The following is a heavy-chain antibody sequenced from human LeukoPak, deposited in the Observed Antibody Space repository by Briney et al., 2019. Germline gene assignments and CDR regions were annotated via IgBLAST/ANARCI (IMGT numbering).Heavy chain of an antibody. D-gene: IGHD4-17*01. J-gene: IGHJ3*01. CDR1: GYTFTNYG. V-gene: IGHV1-18*01. CDR2: ISAYNGHT. CDR3: ATGGDGDYPN. Sequence: ASVKVSCKTSGYTFTNYGVTWVRQAPGEGLEWMGWISAYNGHTKYAQRLQGRVTMTTDTSTDTAYMELSSLRSEDTAVYYCATGGDGDYPNWGQGTMVTVSS.